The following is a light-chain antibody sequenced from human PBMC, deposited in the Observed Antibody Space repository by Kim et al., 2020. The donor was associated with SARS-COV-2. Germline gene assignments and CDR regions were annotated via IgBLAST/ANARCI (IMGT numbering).Light chain of an antibody. V-gene: IGKV1-5*03. Sequence: VGVRVTIRCRASQSINAFLTWYQQREGKAPKLLIYKASTLERGVSSRFSGSGFGTEFTLTINSLQPDDSATYYCQQYNTYSQTSTFGQGTKVDIK. CDR2: KAS. CDR1: QSINAF. CDR3: QQYNTYSQTST. J-gene: IGKJ1*01.